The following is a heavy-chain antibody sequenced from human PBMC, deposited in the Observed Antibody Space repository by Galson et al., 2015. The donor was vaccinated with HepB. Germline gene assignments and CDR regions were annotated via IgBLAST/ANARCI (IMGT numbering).Heavy chain of an antibody. J-gene: IGHJ6*02. CDR3: ARRGIVGVRDYYYYYGMDV. Sequence: SVKVSCKASGYTFTSYYMHWVRQAPGQGLEWMGIINPSGGSTSYAQKFQGRVTMTRDTSTSTVYMELSSLRSEDTAVYYCARRGIVGVRDYYYYYGMDVWGQGTTVTVSS. CDR1: GYTFTSYY. V-gene: IGHV1-46*01. D-gene: IGHD1-26*01. CDR2: INPSGGST.